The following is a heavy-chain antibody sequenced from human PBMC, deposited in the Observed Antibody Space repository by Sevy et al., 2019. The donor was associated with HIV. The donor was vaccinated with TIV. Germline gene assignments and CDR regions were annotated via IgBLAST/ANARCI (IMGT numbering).Heavy chain of an antibody. CDR1: GFTFSSYW. V-gene: IGHV3-7*01. CDR2: INQDGSEK. Sequence: GGSLRLSCAASGFTFSSYWMSWVRQAPGKGLEWVANINQDGSEKYYSDSLKGRFSISRDNAKNSVHLQINTLRAEDTAVYYCAREGSAYDTYYYHYAMEVWGQGTTVTVSS. J-gene: IGHJ6*02. CDR3: AREGSAYDTYYYHYAMEV. D-gene: IGHD5-12*01.